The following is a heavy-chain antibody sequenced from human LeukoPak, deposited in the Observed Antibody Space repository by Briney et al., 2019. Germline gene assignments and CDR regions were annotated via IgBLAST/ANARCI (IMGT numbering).Heavy chain of an antibody. D-gene: IGHD2-8*01. V-gene: IGHV4-34*01. CDR1: GGSFSGYY. CDR2: INHSGST. Sequence: NPSETLSLTCAVYGGSFSGYYWSWIRQPPGKGLEWIGEINHSGSTNYNPSLKSRVTISVDTSKNQFSLKLGSVTAADTAVYYCARKYCTNGVCYPTRYFDYWGQGTLVTVSS. CDR3: ARKYCTNGVCYPTRYFDY. J-gene: IGHJ4*02.